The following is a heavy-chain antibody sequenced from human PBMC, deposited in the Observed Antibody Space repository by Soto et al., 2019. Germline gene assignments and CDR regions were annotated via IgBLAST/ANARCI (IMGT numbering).Heavy chain of an antibody. CDR3: TRRSNWNDNYFDP. J-gene: IGHJ5*02. CDR1: GASISGHRYY. CDR2: SHYSGTT. D-gene: IGHD1-20*01. Sequence: SETLSLTCTASGASISGHRYYWTWIRQPPGKGLEWIGSSHYSGTTYFNPSLKSRATISVDTSKKQFSLRLTAVTAADTAIYYCTRRSNWNDNYFDPWGPGALVTVS. V-gene: IGHV4-39*01.